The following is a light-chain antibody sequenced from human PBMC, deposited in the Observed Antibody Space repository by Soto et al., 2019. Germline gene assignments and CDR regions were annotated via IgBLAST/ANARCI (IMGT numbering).Light chain of an antibody. Sequence: EIVLTQSPGTLSLSPGERATLSCRASQSVRNNYLAWYQQKPGQAPRLLIYAASGRATGIPYRFSGSGSGTDFALNISRLEPEDFAVYHCQQYGSSPWTFGQGNKLEIK. J-gene: IGKJ1*01. V-gene: IGKV3-20*01. CDR2: AAS. CDR3: QQYGSSPWT. CDR1: QSVRNNY.